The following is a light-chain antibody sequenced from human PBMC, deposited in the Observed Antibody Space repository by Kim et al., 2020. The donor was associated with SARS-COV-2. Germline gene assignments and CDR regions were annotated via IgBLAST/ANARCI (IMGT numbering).Light chain of an antibody. CDR2: DSS. Sequence: PVDRATLSCRASQSIDSSFLAWYQQKPGQSPTLLIYDSSTTATGIPDRFTGSGSETDFTLTISRLEPEDFALYFCQYFGGSSYTFGQGTKLE. J-gene: IGKJ2*01. CDR3: QYFGGSSYT. V-gene: IGKV3-20*01. CDR1: QSIDSSF.